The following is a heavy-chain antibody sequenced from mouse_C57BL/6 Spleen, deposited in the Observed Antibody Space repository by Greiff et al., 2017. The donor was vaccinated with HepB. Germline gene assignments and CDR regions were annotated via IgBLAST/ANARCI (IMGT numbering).Heavy chain of an antibody. CDR1: GYTFTSYW. CDR2: IDPSDSYT. Sequence: QVQLQQPGAELVMPGASVKLSCKASGYTFTSYWMHWVKQRPGQGLEWIGEIDPSDSYTNYNQKFKGKSTLTVDKSSSTAYMQLSSLTSEDSAVYYCARGDITTVVLPFDYWGQGTTLTVSS. V-gene: IGHV1-69*01. J-gene: IGHJ2*01. D-gene: IGHD1-1*01. CDR3: ARGDITTVVLPFDY.